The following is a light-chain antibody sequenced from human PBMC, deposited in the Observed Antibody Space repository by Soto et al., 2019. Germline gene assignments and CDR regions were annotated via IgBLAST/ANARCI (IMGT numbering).Light chain of an antibody. Sequence: AIHLTQSPSPLSASVGDRVTITCRASQGISRALAWFQNTPGRTPSVLIYAPSSWLSGVPSRFSGSDSGTDCTHTISSLQSGDSATYYCHQLNSYPFTFGQRTRLEIK. CDR2: APS. J-gene: IGKJ5*01. CDR1: QGISRA. CDR3: HQLNSYPFT. V-gene: IGKV1-13*02.